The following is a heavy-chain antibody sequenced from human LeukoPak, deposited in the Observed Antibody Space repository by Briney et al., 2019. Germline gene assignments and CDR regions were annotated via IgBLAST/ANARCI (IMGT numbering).Heavy chain of an antibody. CDR1: GFTFNSYG. Sequence: GGSLRLSCVASGFTFNSYGIHWVRQTPGKGLEWVALIWYDGSNEYYADSVKGRFTISRDNAKNTLYLQMNSLRAEDTAVYYCARAPVRSSGWREDYYYGMDVWGQGTTVTVSS. V-gene: IGHV3-33*03. J-gene: IGHJ6*02. CDR3: ARAPVRSSGWREDYYYGMDV. D-gene: IGHD6-19*01. CDR2: IWYDGSNE.